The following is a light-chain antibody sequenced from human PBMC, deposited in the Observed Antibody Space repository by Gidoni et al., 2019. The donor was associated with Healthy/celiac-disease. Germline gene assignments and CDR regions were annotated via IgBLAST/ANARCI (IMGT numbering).Light chain of an antibody. CDR2: AAS. V-gene: IGKV1-39*01. CDR3: QQSYSTPWT. J-gene: IGKJ1*01. Sequence: DIQMTQYPSSLSASVGDRVTITCRASQSISSSLNWYQQKPGKAPKLLIYAASSLQRGVPSRFSGSGSGTDFTLTISSLQPEDFATYYCQQSYSTPWTFGQGTKVEIK. CDR1: QSISSS.